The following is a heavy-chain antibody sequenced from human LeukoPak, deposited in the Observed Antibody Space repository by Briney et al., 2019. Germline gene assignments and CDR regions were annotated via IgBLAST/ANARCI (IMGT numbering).Heavy chain of an antibody. CDR1: GFTFSSYA. J-gene: IGHJ4*02. CDR3: ARAVGATTPDY. CDR2: ISYDGSNK. Sequence: PGGSLRLSCAASGFTFSSYAMHWVRQAPGKGPEWVAVISYDGSNKYYADSVKGRFTISRDNSKNTLYLQMNSLRAEDTAVYYCARAVGATTPDYWGQGTLVTVS. V-gene: IGHV3-30-3*01. D-gene: IGHD1-26*01.